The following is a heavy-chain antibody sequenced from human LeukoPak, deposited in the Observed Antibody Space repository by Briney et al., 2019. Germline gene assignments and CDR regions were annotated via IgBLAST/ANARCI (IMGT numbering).Heavy chain of an antibody. CDR1: GGSISSYY. V-gene: IGHV4-59*12. Sequence: SETLSLTCTVSGGSISSYYWSWLRQPPGKGLEWIGYIYYSGRTKYNPSLKSRVTTSVDTSKNRFSLKLTSVTAADTAVYYCARELHSGSYYFDYWGQGTLVTVSS. J-gene: IGHJ4*02. D-gene: IGHD1-26*01. CDR2: IYYSGRT. CDR3: ARELHSGSYYFDY.